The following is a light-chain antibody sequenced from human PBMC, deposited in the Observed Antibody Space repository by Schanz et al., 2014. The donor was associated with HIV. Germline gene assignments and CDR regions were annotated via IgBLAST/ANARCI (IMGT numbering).Light chain of an antibody. CDR3: QVWESSTGVV. J-gene: IGLJ2*01. V-gene: IGLV3-21*01. CDR2: YDT. Sequence: SYELTQPPSVSVAPGKTASITCGANNLGIKSVHWYQQKPGQAPVMVISYDTDRPSGIPERFSGTNSGHTATLTISRVEAGDEADYYCQVWESSTGVVFGGGTKLTVL. CDR1: NLGIKS.